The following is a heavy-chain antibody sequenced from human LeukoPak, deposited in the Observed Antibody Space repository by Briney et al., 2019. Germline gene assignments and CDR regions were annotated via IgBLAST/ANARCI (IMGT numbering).Heavy chain of an antibody. CDR3: AKGGGGGYGYYFDY. CDR1: GFTFYDYS. V-gene: IGHV3-9*01. J-gene: IGHJ4*02. Sequence: TGRSLRLSCAASGFTFYDYSMPWVRQAPGEGLGWGSGISWNSGSIGYADSVKGRFTISRDNAKNSLYLQMNSLRAEDTASYYCAKGGGGGYGYYFDYWGQGTLVTVSS. D-gene: IGHD3-22*01. CDR2: ISWNSGSI.